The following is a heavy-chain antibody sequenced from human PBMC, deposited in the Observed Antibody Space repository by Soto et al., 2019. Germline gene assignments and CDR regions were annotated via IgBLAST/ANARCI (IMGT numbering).Heavy chain of an antibody. CDR2: ISGSDGST. Sequence: EEQLLESGGGLVQPGGSLRLSCAASGFTFSSYAMSWVRQAPGKGLEWVSTISGSDGSTYYADSVKGRFTISRDNSKNKLSLQKNSLRAEDTAIYYCAKGSTSAFSSSGYWGQGTLVTVSS. V-gene: IGHV3-23*01. CDR3: AKGSTSAFSSSGY. CDR1: GFTFSSYA. J-gene: IGHJ4*02. D-gene: IGHD6-6*01.